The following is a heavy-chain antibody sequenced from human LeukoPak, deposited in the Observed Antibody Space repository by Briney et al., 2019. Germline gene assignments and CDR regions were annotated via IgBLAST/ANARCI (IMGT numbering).Heavy chain of an antibody. V-gene: IGHV4-59*08. CDR3: ARQYLMDV. J-gene: IGHJ6*02. Sequence: SETLSLTCTVSGGSISSYYWSWIRQPPGKGLEWIGYIYYSGSTNYNPSLKSRVTISVDTSKNQFSLKLSSVTAADTAVYYCARQYLMDVWGQRTVVTVSS. CDR2: IYYSGST. CDR1: GGSISSYY.